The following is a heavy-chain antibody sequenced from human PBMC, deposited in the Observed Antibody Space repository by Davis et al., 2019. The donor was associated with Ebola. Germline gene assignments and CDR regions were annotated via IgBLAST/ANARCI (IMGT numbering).Heavy chain of an antibody. V-gene: IGHV3-23*01. D-gene: IGHD2-2*01. Sequence: GESLKISCAASGFTFSSYATSWVRQAPGKGLEWVSIITGDASNTMYADSVKGRFTISRDNAKNSLYLQMNSLRAEDTGVYYCARDVGVVPAAMTLDVWGPGTTVTVSS. CDR1: GFTFSSYA. CDR3: ARDVGVVPAAMTLDV. J-gene: IGHJ6*02. CDR2: ITGDASNT.